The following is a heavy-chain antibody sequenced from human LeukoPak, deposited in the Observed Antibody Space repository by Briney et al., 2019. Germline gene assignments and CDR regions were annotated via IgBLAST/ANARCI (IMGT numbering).Heavy chain of an antibody. CDR2: INPSGGST. J-gene: IGHJ3*02. V-gene: IGHV1-46*01. CDR1: GYTFTSYY. CDR3: ARVDIDYYDSKTNAFDI. D-gene: IGHD3-22*01. Sequence: GASVKVSCKASGYTFTSYYMHWVRQAPGQGLEWMGIINPSGGSTSYAQKFQGRVTMTTDTSTSTAYMELRSLRSDDTAVYYCARVDIDYYDSKTNAFDIWGQGTMVTVSS.